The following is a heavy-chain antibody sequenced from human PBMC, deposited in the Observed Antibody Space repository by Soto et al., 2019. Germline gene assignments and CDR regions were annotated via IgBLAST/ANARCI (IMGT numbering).Heavy chain of an antibody. CDR3: ARDKGSGYYYFGY. D-gene: IGHD5-12*01. CDR1: GFTFSSYS. CDR2: ISYSSSTT. Sequence: EVQLVESGGGLVQPGGSLRLSCAASGFTFSSYSMNWVRQAPGKGLEWVSYISYSSSTTYYADSVKGRFTISRDNAKNSLYLQMNSLRAEDTAVYYCARDKGSGYYYFGYWGQGTLVTVSS. J-gene: IGHJ4*02. V-gene: IGHV3-48*01.